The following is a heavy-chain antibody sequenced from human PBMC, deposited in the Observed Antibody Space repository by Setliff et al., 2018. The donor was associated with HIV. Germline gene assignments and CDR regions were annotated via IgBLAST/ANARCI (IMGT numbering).Heavy chain of an antibody. Sequence: PGGSLRLSCAASGITFSRYAMHWVRQAPGKGLEYVSGIKSDGGSTYYADSVKGRFTISRDNAKNSLYLQMNSLRAEDTAVYYCARDDHGALMGVIIRYYYMDVWGKGTTVTVSS. CDR1: GITFSRYA. D-gene: IGHD3-10*01. CDR3: ARDDHGALMGVIIRYYYMDV. J-gene: IGHJ6*03. CDR2: IKSDGGST. V-gene: IGHV3-64*02.